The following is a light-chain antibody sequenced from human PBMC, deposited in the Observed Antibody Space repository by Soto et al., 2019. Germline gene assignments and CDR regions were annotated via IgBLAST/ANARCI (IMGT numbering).Light chain of an antibody. J-gene: IGLJ2*01. CDR1: SGHSSYA. V-gene: IGLV4-69*01. CDR2: LSSDGSH. Sequence: QSVLTQSPSASASLGASVKLTCTLSSGHSSYAIAWHQQQPEKGPRYLMKLSSDGSHSKGDGIPDRFSGSSSGAVRYLTISSLQCEDEADYSCQSWDTGARVVFGGGTKVTVL. CDR3: QSWDTGARVV.